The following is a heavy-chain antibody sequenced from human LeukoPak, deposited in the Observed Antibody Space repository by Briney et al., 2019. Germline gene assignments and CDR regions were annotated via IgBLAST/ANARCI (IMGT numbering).Heavy chain of an antibody. V-gene: IGHV1-2*02. J-gene: IGHJ4*02. CDR2: INPNSGGT. Sequence: ASVKVSCKASGYTFTGYYMHWVRQAPGQGLEWMGWINPNSGGTNYAQKFQGRVIMTRDTSTSTVYMELSSLRSEDTAVYYCARGAGEGFGEFLVYWGQGTLVTVSS. CDR1: GYTFTGYY. CDR3: ARGAGEGFGEFLVY. D-gene: IGHD3-10*01.